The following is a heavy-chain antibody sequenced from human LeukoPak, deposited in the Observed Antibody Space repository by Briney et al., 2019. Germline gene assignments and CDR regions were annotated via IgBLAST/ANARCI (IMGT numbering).Heavy chain of an antibody. CDR1: GGSISSSNW. J-gene: IGHJ4*02. Sequence: SETLSLTCAVSGGSISSSNWWSWVRQPPGEGLEWIGEIYHSGSTNYNPSLKSRVTISVDTSKNQFSLKLSSVTAADTAVYYCARAIEVGAMTPFDYWGRGTLVTVSS. CDR2: IYHSGST. CDR3: ARAIEVGAMTPFDY. D-gene: IGHD1-26*01. V-gene: IGHV4-4*02.